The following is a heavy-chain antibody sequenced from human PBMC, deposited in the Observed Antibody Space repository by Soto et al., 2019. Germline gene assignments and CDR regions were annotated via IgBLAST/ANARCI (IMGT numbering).Heavy chain of an antibody. D-gene: IGHD2-15*01. V-gene: IGHV1-18*04. CDR1: GYNFTSYG. CDR2: ISAYNGNT. CDR3: ARDRYCSGGSCYPGDGMDV. J-gene: IGHJ6*02. Sequence: ASVKVSCKASGYNFTSYGISWVRQAPGQGLEWMGWISAYNGNTNYAQKLQGRVTMATDTSTSTAYMELRSLRSDDTAVYYCARDRYCSGGSCYPGDGMDVWGQGTTVTVSS.